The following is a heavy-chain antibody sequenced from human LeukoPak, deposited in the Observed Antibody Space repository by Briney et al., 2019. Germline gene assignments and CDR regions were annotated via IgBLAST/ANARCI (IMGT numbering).Heavy chain of an antibody. D-gene: IGHD4-17*01. CDR1: GFTFSSYG. J-gene: IGHJ5*02. CDR2: ISYDGSNK. Sequence: GRSLRLSCAASGFTFSSYGMHWVRQAPGKGLEWVAVISYDGSNKYYADSVKGRFTISRDNSKNTLYLQMNSLRAEDTAVYYCAKDPDYGDYGTDNWFDPWGQGTLVTVSS. CDR3: AKDPDYGDYGTDNWFDP. V-gene: IGHV3-30*18.